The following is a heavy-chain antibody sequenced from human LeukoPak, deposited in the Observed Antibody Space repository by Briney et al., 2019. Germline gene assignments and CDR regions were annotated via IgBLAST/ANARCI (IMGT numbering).Heavy chain of an antibody. V-gene: IGHV3-48*03. J-gene: IGHJ3*02. CDR1: GFTFSIFE. CDR3: VRGGGPSYKYNAFDI. CDR2: FTNSGSSI. D-gene: IGHD2-15*01. Sequence: GGSLRLSCTVSGFTFSIFEMNWVRQAPGKGLEWVSYFTNSGSSIEYADSVKGRFTISRENAKNSLYLQMSSLRAEDTAVYYCVRGGGPSYKYNAFDIWGQGTMVTVSS.